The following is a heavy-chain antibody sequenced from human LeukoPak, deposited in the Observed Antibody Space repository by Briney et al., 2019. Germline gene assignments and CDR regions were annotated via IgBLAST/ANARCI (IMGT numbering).Heavy chain of an antibody. V-gene: IGHV3-23*01. J-gene: IGHJ4*02. CDR3: AKHVHSGTSVFAY. CDR2: ISGSGSST. D-gene: IGHD2-2*01. Sequence: GGSLRLSCAASGFTFRTYAMRWVRQAPGKGLEWVSSISGSGSSTFYADSAKGRFTFSRDNSENTLFLQMKSLRAADTAIYYCAKHVHSGTSVFAYWGQGTLVTVSS. CDR1: GFTFRTYA.